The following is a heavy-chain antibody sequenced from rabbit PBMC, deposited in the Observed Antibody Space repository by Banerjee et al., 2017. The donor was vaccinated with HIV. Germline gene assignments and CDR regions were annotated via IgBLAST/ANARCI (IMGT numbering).Heavy chain of an antibody. CDR1: GFSFSGNYY. D-gene: IGHD6-1*01. Sequence: QSLEESGGGLVQPEGSLTLTCTASGFSFSGNYYMCWVRQAPGKGLEWIACIYAGSSGSTYYASWAKGRFTISKTSSTTVTLQMTSLTAADTATYFCARRAGYDAYRYEGTHLWGPGTLVTVS. CDR3: ARRAGYDAYRYEGTHL. J-gene: IGHJ4*01. CDR2: IYAGSSGST. V-gene: IGHV1S40*01.